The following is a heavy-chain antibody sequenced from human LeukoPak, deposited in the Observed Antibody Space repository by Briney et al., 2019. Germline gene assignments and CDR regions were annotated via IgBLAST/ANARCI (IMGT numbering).Heavy chain of an antibody. CDR1: GFTFRNYD. Sequence: GGSLRLSCVVSGFTFRNYDMHWVRQAPGKGLEWVANIKQDGSEKYYVDSVKGRFTISRDNAKNSLYLQMNSLRAEDTAVYYCAGRYPDAFDIWGQGTMVTVSS. V-gene: IGHV3-7*01. J-gene: IGHJ3*02. D-gene: IGHD1-1*01. CDR3: AGRYPDAFDI. CDR2: IKQDGSEK.